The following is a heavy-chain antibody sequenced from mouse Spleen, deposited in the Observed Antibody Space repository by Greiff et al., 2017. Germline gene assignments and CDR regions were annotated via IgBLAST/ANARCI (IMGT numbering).Heavy chain of an antibody. CDR2: INPSTGGT. D-gene: IGHD1-1*01. V-gene: IGHV1-42*01. CDR3: AIITTVVPFDY. J-gene: IGHJ2*01. Sequence: VQLQQSGPELVKPGASVKISCKASGYSFTGYYMNWVKQSPEKSLEWIGEINPSTGGTTYNQKFKAKATLTVDKSSSTAYMQLKSLTSEDSAVYYCAIITTVVPFDYWGQGTTLTVSS. CDR1: GYSFTGYY.